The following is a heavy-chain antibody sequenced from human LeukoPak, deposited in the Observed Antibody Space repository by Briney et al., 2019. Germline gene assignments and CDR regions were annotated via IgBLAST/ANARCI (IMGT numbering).Heavy chain of an antibody. Sequence: SETLSLTCTVSGGSISSYYWSWIRQPPGKGLEWIGYIYYSGSTNYNPSLKSRVTISVDTSKNQFSLKLSSVTAADTAVYYCATFGGLRDGYTNNWGQGTLVTVSS. CDR1: GGSISSYY. CDR3: ATFGGLRDGYTNN. D-gene: IGHD5-24*01. J-gene: IGHJ4*02. CDR2: IYYSGST. V-gene: IGHV4-59*08.